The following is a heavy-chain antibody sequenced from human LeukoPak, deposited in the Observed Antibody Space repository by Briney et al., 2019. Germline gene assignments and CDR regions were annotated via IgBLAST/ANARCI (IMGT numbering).Heavy chain of an antibody. CDR2: IKQDGSEK. CDR1: GFTFSNYW. V-gene: IGHV3-7*01. D-gene: IGHD2-2*01. Sequence: GGSLRLSCAVSGFTFSNYWMSWVRQAPGKGLEWVANIKQDGSEKHYVDSVKGRFTISRDNGKSSLYLQMNSLRAEDTAVYYCARDRFCITTSCYFRPYYFDYWGQEALVTVSS. J-gene: IGHJ4*02. CDR3: ARDRFCITTSCYFRPYYFDY.